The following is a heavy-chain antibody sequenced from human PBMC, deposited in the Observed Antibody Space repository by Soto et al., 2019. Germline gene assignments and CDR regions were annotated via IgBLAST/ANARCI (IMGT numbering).Heavy chain of an antibody. CDR2: INAGNGNT. CDR1: GYTFTSYA. J-gene: IGHJ3*02. V-gene: IGHV1-3*01. D-gene: IGHD6-19*01. CDR3: AREPLAVAGTGDAFDI. Sequence: ASVKVSCKASGYTFTSYAMHWVRQAPGQRLEWMGRINAGNGNTKYSQKFQGRVTITRDTSASTAYMELSSLRSEDTAVYYCAREPLAVAGTGDAFDIWGQGTMVTVSS.